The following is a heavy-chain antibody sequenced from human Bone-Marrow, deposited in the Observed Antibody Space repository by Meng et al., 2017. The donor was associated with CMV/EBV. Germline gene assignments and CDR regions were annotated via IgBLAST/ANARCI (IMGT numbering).Heavy chain of an antibody. J-gene: IGHJ4*02. CDR1: GYTFMDYG. CDR3: ARLDYSTSSCGH. Sequence: CKATGYTFMDYGITWVRQAPGKGLEWMGWISPYNGNTNDAQRLQGRLTMTADTSTTTAYMKLRSLRSDDTAVYYCARLDYSTSSCGHWGQGTLVTVSS. CDR2: ISPYNGNT. V-gene: IGHV1-18*01. D-gene: IGHD6-6*01.